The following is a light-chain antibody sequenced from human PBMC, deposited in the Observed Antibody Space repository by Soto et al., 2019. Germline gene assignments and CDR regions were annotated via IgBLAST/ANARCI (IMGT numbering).Light chain of an antibody. CDR2: DTS. CDR3: QQRSSWPPWT. Sequence: EIVLTQSLVTLSLSPGERATLSCRASQSVSNYLAWYQQKPGQAPRLLIYDTSTRATGIPARFSGSGSGTDFTLTVSSLEPEDFAVYYCQQRSSWPPWTFGQGTKVEIK. CDR1: QSVSNY. V-gene: IGKV3-11*01. J-gene: IGKJ1*01.